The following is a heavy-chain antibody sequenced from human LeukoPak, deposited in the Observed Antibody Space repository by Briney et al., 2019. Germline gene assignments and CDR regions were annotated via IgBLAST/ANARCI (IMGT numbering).Heavy chain of an antibody. Sequence: PSETLSLSCTVSGGSISKYYWSWIRQPPEKGLEWIGNIYYSGGTNYNPSLKSRITISVDTFKNQFSLNLTSVTAADTAIYYCVRSYYDSSGYYDYWGQGTLVTVSS. CDR2: IYYSGGT. J-gene: IGHJ4*02. CDR3: VRSYYDSSGYYDY. V-gene: IGHV4-59*08. CDR1: GGSISKYY. D-gene: IGHD3-22*01.